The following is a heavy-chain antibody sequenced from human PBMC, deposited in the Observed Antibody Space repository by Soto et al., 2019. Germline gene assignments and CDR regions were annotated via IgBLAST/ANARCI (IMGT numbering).Heavy chain of an antibody. CDR3: ARSQGSSTSLEIYYYYYYGMDV. J-gene: IGHJ6*02. CDR2: IIPISGTE. CDR1: GGTFSSYA. V-gene: IGHV1-69*01. D-gene: IGHD2-2*01. Sequence: QVQLVQSGAEVKKPGSSVKVSCKASGGTFSSYAISWVRQAPGQGLEWMGGIIPISGTENYAQKFQGRVTITADESTSTAYMELSSLGSEDTAVYYCARSQGSSTSLEIYYYYYYGMDVGGQGTTVSVSS.